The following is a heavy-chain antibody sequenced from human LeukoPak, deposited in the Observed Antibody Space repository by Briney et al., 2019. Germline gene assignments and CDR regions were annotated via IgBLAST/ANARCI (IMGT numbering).Heavy chain of an antibody. J-gene: IGHJ4*02. CDR3: AKASGLSSGYYNY. CDR2: ISYDGSNK. D-gene: IGHD3-22*01. V-gene: IGHV3-30*18. Sequence: GRSLRLSCAASGFTFSSYGMHWVRQAPGKGLEWVAVISYDGSNKYYADSVKGRFTISRDNSKNTLYLQMNSLRAEDTAVYYCAKASGLSSGYYNYWGQGTLVTVSS. CDR1: GFTFSSYG.